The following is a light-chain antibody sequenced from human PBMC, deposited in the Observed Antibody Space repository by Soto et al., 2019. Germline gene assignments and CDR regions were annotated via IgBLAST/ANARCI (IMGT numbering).Light chain of an antibody. CDR2: GAS. J-gene: IGKJ1*01. Sequence: EIGMKQSPATLSVSKGERATLSCRASQSVSSNLAWYQQKPGQAPRLLIYGASTRATGIPARFSGSGSGTEFTLTISSLQSEDFAVYYCQQYNNLPPETFGQGTNVDI. V-gene: IGKV3-15*01. CDR3: QQYNNLPPET. CDR1: QSVSSN.